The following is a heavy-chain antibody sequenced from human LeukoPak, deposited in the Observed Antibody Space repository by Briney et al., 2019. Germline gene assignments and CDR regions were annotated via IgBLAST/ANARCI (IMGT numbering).Heavy chain of an antibody. V-gene: IGHV4-4*07. CDR2: IYTSGST. Sequence: SETLSLTCTVSGGSISSYYWSWIRQPAGKGLEWIGRIYTSGSTNYNPSLKSRVTMSVDTSKNQFSLKLSSVTAADTAVYYCARLFRDFWSGYHFDYWGQGTLVTVSS. D-gene: IGHD3-3*01. J-gene: IGHJ4*02. CDR3: ARLFRDFWSGYHFDY. CDR1: GGSISSYY.